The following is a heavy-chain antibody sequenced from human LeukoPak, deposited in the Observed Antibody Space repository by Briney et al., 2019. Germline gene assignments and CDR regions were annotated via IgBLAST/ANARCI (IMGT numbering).Heavy chain of an antibody. V-gene: IGHV3-23*01. Sequence: PGGSLSLSCAAWGLTLSSYDVSWVRHAPGEGGEGGTGISDSGGSMYYADSVKGRFTISRDNSKNTLYLQVNCLRAEDTAVYYCAKGYCSGGSCWDYFDYWGQGTLVTVSS. CDR1: GLTLSSYD. D-gene: IGHD2-15*01. J-gene: IGHJ4*02. CDR2: ISDSGGSM. CDR3: AKGYCSGGSCWDYFDY.